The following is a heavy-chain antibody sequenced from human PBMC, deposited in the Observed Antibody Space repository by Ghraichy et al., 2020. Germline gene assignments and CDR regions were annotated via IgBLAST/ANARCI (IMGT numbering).Heavy chain of an antibody. V-gene: IGHV4-30-4*01. Sequence: SETLSLTCTVSGGSISSGDYYWSWIRQPPGKGLEWIGYIYYSGSTYYNPSLKSRVTISVDTSKNQFSLKLSSVTAADTAVYYCARGDYYDSSGYYAPGDYWGQGTLVTVSS. D-gene: IGHD3-22*01. J-gene: IGHJ4*02. CDR3: ARGDYYDSSGYYAPGDY. CDR1: GGSISSGDYY. CDR2: IYYSGST.